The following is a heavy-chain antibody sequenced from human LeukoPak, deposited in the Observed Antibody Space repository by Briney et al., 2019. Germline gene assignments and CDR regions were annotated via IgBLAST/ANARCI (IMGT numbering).Heavy chain of an antibody. CDR2: ISYDGSNK. Sequence: PGGSLRLSCAASGFTFSSYGMHWVRQAPGKGLEWVAVISYDGSNKYYADSVKGRFTISRDNAKNSLYLQMNSLRAEDTAVYYCARVLQTGYGDYFDYWGQGTLVTVSS. J-gene: IGHJ4*02. CDR3: ARVLQTGYGDYFDY. V-gene: IGHV3-30*03. CDR1: GFTFSSYG. D-gene: IGHD4-17*01.